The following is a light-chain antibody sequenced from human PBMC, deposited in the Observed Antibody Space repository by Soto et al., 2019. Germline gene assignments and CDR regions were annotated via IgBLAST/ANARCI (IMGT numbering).Light chain of an antibody. CDR3: QQYNDWPPIP. Sequence: EMVVTESPDTLSLSPGARATLSFRASQSVSSNLAWYQQKPGQAPRLLIYDASTRATVIPARFSGSGSGTEFTLTISSLQSEDFAVYYCQQYNDWPPIPFGQGTLPAVK. J-gene: IGKJ5*01. V-gene: IGKV3-15*01. CDR2: DAS. CDR1: QSVSSN.